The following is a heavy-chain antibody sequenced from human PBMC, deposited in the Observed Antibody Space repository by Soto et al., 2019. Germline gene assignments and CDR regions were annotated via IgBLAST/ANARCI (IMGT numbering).Heavy chain of an antibody. J-gene: IGHJ4*02. CDR1: GFSLSTSRVG. CDR3: VHTSGSGNSACFDY. CDR2: IYWDDDK. D-gene: IGHD3-10*01. Sequence: QITLKESGPTLVKPTQTLTLTCTFSGFSLSTSRVGVGWIRQPPGKALEWLALIYWDDDKRYSPSLKSRLTLTKDTSKNQVVLTMTNTDPVDTATYYCVHTSGSGNSACFDYWGPGTLVTVSS. V-gene: IGHV2-5*02.